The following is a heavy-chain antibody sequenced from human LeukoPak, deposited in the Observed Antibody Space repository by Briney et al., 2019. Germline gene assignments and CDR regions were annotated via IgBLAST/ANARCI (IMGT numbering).Heavy chain of an antibody. CDR2: IYYSGNT. J-gene: IGHJ4*02. V-gene: IGHV4-30-2*03. CDR1: GGSISSGGYS. CDR3: ARQTGSGLFTLP. D-gene: IGHD3-10*01. Sequence: PSETLSLTCAVSGGSISSGGYSWSWIRQPPGKGLEWIGSIYYSGNTYYNASLKSRVTISVDTSKNQFSLKLTSVTAADTAVYYCARQTGSGLFTLPGGQGTLVTVSS.